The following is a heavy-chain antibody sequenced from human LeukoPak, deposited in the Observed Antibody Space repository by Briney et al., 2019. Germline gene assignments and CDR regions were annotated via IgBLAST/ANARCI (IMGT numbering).Heavy chain of an antibody. D-gene: IGHD3-16*02. J-gene: IGHJ5*02. CDR3: ARAHYDYVWGSYRRGYWFDP. CDR1: GGSISSSNW. CDR2: IYHSGST. Sequence: SGTLSLTCAVSGGSISSSNWWSWVRQPPGKGLEWIGEIYHSGSTNYNPSPKSRVTISVDKSKNQFSLKLSSVTAADTAVYYCARAHYDYVWGSYRRGYWFDPWGQGTLVTVSS. V-gene: IGHV4-4*02.